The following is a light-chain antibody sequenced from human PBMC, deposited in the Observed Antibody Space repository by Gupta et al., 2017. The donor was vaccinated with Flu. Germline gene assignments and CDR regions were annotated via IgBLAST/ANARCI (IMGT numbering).Light chain of an antibody. CDR1: QSISSW. V-gene: IGKV1-5*03. CDR3: QQYDSEFRP. Sequence: DIQMTQSPSTLSASVGDRVTLTCRASQSISSWLAWYQQKPGKAPKLPIYKAFSLESGVPSRLSGNGSETEGTRTSISLQPDDVATYYCQQYDSEFRPFGQGTKVEIK. J-gene: IGKJ1*01. CDR2: KAF.